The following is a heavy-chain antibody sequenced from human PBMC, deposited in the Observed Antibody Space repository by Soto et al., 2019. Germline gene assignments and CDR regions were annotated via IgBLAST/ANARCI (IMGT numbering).Heavy chain of an antibody. J-gene: IGHJ4*02. V-gene: IGHV3-23*01. Sequence: GGSLRLSCAASGFTFSRDGMSWVRQAPGKGLEWVSLITDNGGRTYYADSVKGRFTISRDNTKNTLFPQMNSLRAEDTAVYYCAKERATTTAFDYWGQGALVTVSS. CDR1: GFTFSRDG. D-gene: IGHD4-17*01. CDR2: ITDNGGRT. CDR3: AKERATTTAFDY.